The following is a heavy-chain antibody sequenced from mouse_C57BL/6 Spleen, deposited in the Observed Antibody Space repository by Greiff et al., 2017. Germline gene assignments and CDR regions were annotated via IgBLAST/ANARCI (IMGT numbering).Heavy chain of an antibody. CDR2: ISYSGST. J-gene: IGHJ1*03. Sequence: DVKLQESGPGLAKPSQTLSLTCSVTGYSITSDYWNWIRKFPGNKLEYMGYISYSGSTYYNPSLKSRISITRDTSKNQYYLQLNSVTTEDTATYYSARYHPYYYGSINWYFDVWGTGTTVTVSS. CDR3: ARYHPYYYGSINWYFDV. V-gene: IGHV3-8*01. D-gene: IGHD1-1*01. CDR1: GYSITSDY.